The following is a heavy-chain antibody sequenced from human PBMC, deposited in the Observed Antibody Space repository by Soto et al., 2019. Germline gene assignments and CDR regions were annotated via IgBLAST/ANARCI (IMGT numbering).Heavy chain of an antibody. CDR1: GFAFSSYG. J-gene: IGHJ4*02. Sequence: QVQLVESGGGVVQPGKSLSLSCEASGFAFSSYGMHWVRQATGKGLEWVAVIWYEGSKEHYADSVKGRFTISRDNSKNTLSLHLNRLRPEDTAVYYWARDRTEAGIFLEYWCQGTLVTFSS. CDR3: ARDRTEAGIFLEY. CDR2: IWYEGSKE. D-gene: IGHD6-13*01. V-gene: IGHV3-33*01.